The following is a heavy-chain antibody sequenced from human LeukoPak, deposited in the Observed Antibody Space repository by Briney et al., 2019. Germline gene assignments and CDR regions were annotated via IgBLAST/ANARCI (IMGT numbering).Heavy chain of an antibody. V-gene: IGHV4-59*01. D-gene: IGHD5-12*01. CDR3: AREGIVAKRGYFDY. Sequence: SETLSLTCTVSGGSISSYYWSWIRQPPGKGLEWIGYIYYSGSTNYNPSLKSRVTISVDTSKNQFSLKLSSVTAADTAVYYCAREGIVAKRGYFDYWGQGTLVTVSS. CDR2: IYYSGST. J-gene: IGHJ4*02. CDR1: GGSISSYY.